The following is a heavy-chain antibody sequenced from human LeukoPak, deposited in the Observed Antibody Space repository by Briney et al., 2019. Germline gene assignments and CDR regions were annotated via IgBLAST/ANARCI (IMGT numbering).Heavy chain of an antibody. Sequence: PGGSLRLSCAASGFTFSSYAMSWVRQAPGKGLEGVSAISGSGGSTYYADSVKGRFTISRDNSKNTLYLQMNSLRAEDTAVYYCAKAASITMVRGVITPPGLDAFDIWGQGTMVTVSS. J-gene: IGHJ3*02. V-gene: IGHV3-23*01. CDR3: AKAASITMVRGVITPPGLDAFDI. CDR2: ISGSGGST. D-gene: IGHD3-10*01. CDR1: GFTFSSYA.